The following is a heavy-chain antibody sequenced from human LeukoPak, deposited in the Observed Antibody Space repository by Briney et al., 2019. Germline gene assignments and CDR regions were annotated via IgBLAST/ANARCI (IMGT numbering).Heavy chain of an antibody. CDR3: ARHGAYYCDSSAPSIDY. Sequence: GESLKISCKGSGYSFTSYWIGWVRQMPGKGLEWMGIIYPGDSDTRYSPSFQDQVTTSADKSISTAYLQWSSLKASDTAMYYCARHGAYYCDSSAPSIDYWGQGTLVTVSS. CDR2: IYPGDSDT. CDR1: GYSFTSYW. V-gene: IGHV5-51*01. D-gene: IGHD3-22*01. J-gene: IGHJ4*02.